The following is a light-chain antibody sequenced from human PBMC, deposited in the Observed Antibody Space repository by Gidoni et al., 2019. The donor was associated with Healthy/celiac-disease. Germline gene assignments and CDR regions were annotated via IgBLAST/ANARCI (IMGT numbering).Light chain of an antibody. J-gene: IGKJ3*01. CDR1: QSVSSY. V-gene: IGKV3-11*01. Sequence: EIVLTQSPATLSLSPGERATLSCSASQSVSSYLAWYQQKPGQAPRLLIYDASNRATGIPARFSGSGSGTDFTLTISSLEPEDFAVYYGQQRSNWPPRFTFGPGTKVDIK. CDR2: DAS. CDR3: QQRSNWPPRFT.